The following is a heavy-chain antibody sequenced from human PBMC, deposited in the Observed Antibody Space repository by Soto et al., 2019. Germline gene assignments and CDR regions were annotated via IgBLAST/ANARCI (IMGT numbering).Heavy chain of an antibody. J-gene: IGHJ5*02. V-gene: IGHV4-31*03. CDR2: IYYSGST. CDR1: GGSISSGGYY. Sequence: QVQLQESGPGLVKPSQTLSLTCTVSGGSISSGGYYWSWIRQHPGKGLEWIGYIYYSGSTYYNPSLKSRVTISVDTSKNQFSLKLSSVTAADTAVYYCARSSWGGLGELSLSPILNWFDPWGQGTLVTVSS. CDR3: ARSSWGGLGELSLSPILNWFDP. D-gene: IGHD3-16*02.